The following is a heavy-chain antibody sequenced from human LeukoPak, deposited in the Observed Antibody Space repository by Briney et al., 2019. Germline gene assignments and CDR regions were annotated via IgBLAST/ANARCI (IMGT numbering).Heavy chain of an antibody. CDR2: IHSSSAYT. D-gene: IGHD2-21*02. Sequence: PGGSLRLSCAASGFTFSDYYMNWIRQAPGKGLEWVSYIHSSSAYTNYADSVKGRFTISRDNAKNSLYLQMNSLRAEDTAVYYCAKLNHIVVVTAMSRFDYWGQGTLVTVSS. J-gene: IGHJ4*02. V-gene: IGHV3-11*03. CDR1: GFTFSDYY. CDR3: AKLNHIVVVTAMSRFDY.